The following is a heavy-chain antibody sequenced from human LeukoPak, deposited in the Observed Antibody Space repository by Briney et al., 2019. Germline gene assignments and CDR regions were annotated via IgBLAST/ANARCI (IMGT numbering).Heavy chain of an antibody. D-gene: IGHD3-10*01. V-gene: IGHV3-30*03. J-gene: IGHJ6*04. CDR2: ISYDGSNK. CDR3: ATPGGSGSSGYGMDG. CDR1: GFTFSSYG. Sequence: PGRSPRLSCAASGFTFSSYGMHWVRQAPGKRLEWVAVISYDGSNKYYADSVKGRFTISRDNSKNTLYLQMNSLRAEDTAVYYCATPGGSGSSGYGMDGWGKGTTVTVSS.